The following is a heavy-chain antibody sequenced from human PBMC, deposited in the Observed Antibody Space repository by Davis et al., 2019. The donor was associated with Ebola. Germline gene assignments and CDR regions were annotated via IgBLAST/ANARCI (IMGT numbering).Heavy chain of an antibody. Sequence: SETLSLTCTVSGGSISSSSYYWGWIRQPPGKGLEWIGEINHSGSTNYNPSLKSRVTISVDTSKNQFSLKLSSVTAADTAVYYCARGRGYSSSWSFYYYGMDVWGQGTTVTVSS. CDR3: ARGRGYSSSWSFYYYGMDV. J-gene: IGHJ6*02. V-gene: IGHV4-39*07. CDR2: INHSGST. CDR1: GGSISSSSYY. D-gene: IGHD6-13*01.